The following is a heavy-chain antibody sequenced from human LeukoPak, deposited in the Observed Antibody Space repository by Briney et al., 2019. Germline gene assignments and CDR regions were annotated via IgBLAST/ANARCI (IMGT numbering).Heavy chain of an antibody. J-gene: IGHJ4*02. CDR1: GYTFNSYD. CDR2: ISTYNGNT. V-gene: IGHV1-18*01. CDR3: ARVLWYDVWSAYYFDY. Sequence: ASVKLSCKASGYTFNSYDISWVRQAPGRGLEWMAWISTYNGNTNYAPKVQGSAIMTTATTTSTAYMELRSLRSDDTAVYYCARVLWYDVWSAYYFDYWGQGTLVTVSS. D-gene: IGHD3-3*01.